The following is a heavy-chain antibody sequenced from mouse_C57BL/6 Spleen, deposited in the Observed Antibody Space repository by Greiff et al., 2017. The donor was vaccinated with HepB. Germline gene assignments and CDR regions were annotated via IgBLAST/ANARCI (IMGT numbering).Heavy chain of an antibody. J-gene: IGHJ1*03. V-gene: IGHV5-16*01. CDR2: INYDGSST. CDR3: ARDGYRYFDV. CDR1: GFTFSDYY. Sequence: EVKLMESEGGLVQPGSSMKLSCTASGFTFSDYYMAWVRQVPEKGLEWVANINYDGSSTYYLDSLKSRFIISRDNAKNILYLQMSSLKSEDTATYYCARDGYRYFDVWGTGTTVTVSS.